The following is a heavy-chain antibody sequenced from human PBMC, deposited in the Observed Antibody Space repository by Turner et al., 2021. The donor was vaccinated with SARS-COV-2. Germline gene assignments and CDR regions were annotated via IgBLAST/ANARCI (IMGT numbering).Heavy chain of an antibody. Sequence: EVQLLESGGGLVQPGGSLRLSCTASGFIFNNYAMSWVRQGPGKGLDWVAAISGTGGNTYYADSAKGRFTISRDNSKNTQYLQMNSLGAEDTALYYCTKDYYHSRGYADAFDMWGQGTAVIVSS. CDR3: TKDYYHSRGYADAFDM. CDR2: ISGTGGNT. V-gene: IGHV3-23*01. CDR1: GFIFNNYA. D-gene: IGHD3-22*01. J-gene: IGHJ3*02.